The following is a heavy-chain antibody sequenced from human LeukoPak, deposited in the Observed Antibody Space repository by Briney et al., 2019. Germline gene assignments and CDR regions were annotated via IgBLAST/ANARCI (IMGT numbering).Heavy chain of an antibody. CDR1: GYTFTSYD. CDR3: ARMRGSGSYSDY. CDR2: MNPNSGNT. D-gene: IGHD3-10*01. V-gene: IGHV1-8*01. J-gene: IGHJ4*02. Sequence: ASVKVSCKASGYTFTSYDINWVRQATGQGLEWMGWMNPNSGNTGYAQKFQGRVTITADKSTSTAYMELSSLRSEDTAVYYCARMRGSGSYSDYWGQGTLVTVSS.